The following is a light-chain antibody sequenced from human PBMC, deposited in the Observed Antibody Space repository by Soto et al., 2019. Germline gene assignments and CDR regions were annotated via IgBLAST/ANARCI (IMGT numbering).Light chain of an antibody. Sequence: QSALTQPPSVSGAPGQRVTISCTGSSSNIGAGYDVHWYQQLPGTAPKLLIYGNSNRPSGVPDRFSGSKSGTSASLAITGLQAEDEADYYCQSYDSSLSGNVFGTGTKATV. CDR3: QSYDSSLSGNV. V-gene: IGLV1-40*01. J-gene: IGLJ1*01. CDR1: SSNIGAGYD. CDR2: GNS.